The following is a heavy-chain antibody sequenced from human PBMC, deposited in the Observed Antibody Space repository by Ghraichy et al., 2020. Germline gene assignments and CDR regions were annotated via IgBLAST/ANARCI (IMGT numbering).Heavy chain of an antibody. J-gene: IGHJ4*02. V-gene: IGHV4-34*01. CDR2: INHIGST. D-gene: IGHD3-9*01. CDR3: GRGRGGDDILTGYYKSWYFDS. CDR1: GGSFSGYY. Sequence: SETLSLTCAVYGGSFSGYYWSWIRQPPGKGLEWIGEINHIGSTSYNSSLKSRVTLSVDTSKNQFSLKLNSVTAADMAMYYCGRGRGGDDILTGYYKSWYFDSWGQVTLVTVSS.